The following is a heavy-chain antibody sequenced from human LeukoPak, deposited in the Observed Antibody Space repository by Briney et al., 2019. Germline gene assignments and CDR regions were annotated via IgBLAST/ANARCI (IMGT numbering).Heavy chain of an antibody. D-gene: IGHD6-13*01. Sequence: GGSLRLSCAASGFTFSSYSMNWVRQAPGKGLEWVSVISYSGRDTFYADSVRGRFTISRDNSKNTLHLQLNSLRAEDTALYYCAKIGTVAAASNFDYWGQGTLVTVSS. CDR1: GFTFSSYS. CDR2: ISYSGRDT. CDR3: AKIGTVAAASNFDY. V-gene: IGHV3-23*01. J-gene: IGHJ4*02.